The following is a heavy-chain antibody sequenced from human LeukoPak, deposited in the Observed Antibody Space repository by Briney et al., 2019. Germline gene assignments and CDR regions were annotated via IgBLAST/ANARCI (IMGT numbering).Heavy chain of an antibody. J-gene: IGHJ4*02. V-gene: IGHV3-23*01. CDR1: GFTFSNYA. Sequence: GGSLRLSCAASGFTFSNYAMSWVRQAPGKGLEWVSAISGSASSTYHADSVKGRFTISRDNAKNSLYLQMNSLRAEDTAVYYCARAQALYSSSSPFDYWGQGTLVTVSS. CDR2: ISGSASST. CDR3: ARAQALYSSSSPFDY. D-gene: IGHD6-6*01.